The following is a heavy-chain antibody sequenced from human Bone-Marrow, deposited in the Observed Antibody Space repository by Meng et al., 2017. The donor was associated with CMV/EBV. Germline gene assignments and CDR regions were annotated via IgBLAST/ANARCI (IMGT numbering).Heavy chain of an antibody. V-gene: IGHV1-8*03. D-gene: IGHD3-22*01. J-gene: IGHJ4*02. CDR1: GYTFTSYE. CDR2: MNPNSGNT. CDR3: ARGDYDSSGHIDY. Sequence: ASVKVSCKASGYTFTSYEINWVRQATGQGLEWMGWMNPNSGNTGYAQKFQGRVTITRNTSISTAYMERSSLRSEDTAVYYRARGDYDSSGHIDYWGQGTLVTVSS.